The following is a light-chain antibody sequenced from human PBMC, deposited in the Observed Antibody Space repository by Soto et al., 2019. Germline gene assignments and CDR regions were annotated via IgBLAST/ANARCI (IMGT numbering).Light chain of an antibody. CDR3: QQHYNTPLA. J-gene: IGKJ4*01. CDR1: QNLLYSPNNKNY. Sequence: DFVMTQSPDSLAVSLGERATINCKSSQNLLYSPNNKNYLSWFQQKPGQPPKLLIYGPSTRESGVPDRCSGSGSGTDFPLTISSLQAEDGAVYYCQQHYNTPLAFGGGTKVEVK. CDR2: GPS. V-gene: IGKV4-1*01.